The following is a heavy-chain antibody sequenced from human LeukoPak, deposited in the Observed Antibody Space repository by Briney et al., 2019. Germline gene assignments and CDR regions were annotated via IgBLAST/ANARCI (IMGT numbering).Heavy chain of an antibody. Sequence: WETLSLTCTVSGGSISSSSYYWGWIRQPPGKGLEWIGNVYYNGNTYYNPSLKSRVAISVDTSKNQYSLKLSSVTAADTAVYYCARVSASSWYPHYFDYWGQGTLVTVSS. J-gene: IGHJ4*02. CDR2: VYYNGNT. CDR1: GGSISSSSYY. V-gene: IGHV4-39*07. D-gene: IGHD6-13*01. CDR3: ARVSASSWYPHYFDY.